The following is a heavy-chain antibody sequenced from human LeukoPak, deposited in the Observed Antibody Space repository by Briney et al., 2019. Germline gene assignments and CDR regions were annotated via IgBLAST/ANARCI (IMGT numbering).Heavy chain of an antibody. CDR2: IYHSGST. D-gene: IGHD4-17*01. CDR3: ARNRSVTTTPGFDH. J-gene: IGHJ4*02. V-gene: IGHV4-38-2*01. CDR1: GYSIRGDDY. Sequence: SETLSLTCAVSGYSIRGDDYWGWIRQSPRKGLEWIGSIYHSGSTHYNPSLKSRVTISVGTSKNQFSLMLNSVTAADTAVYYCARNRSVTTTPGFDHWGQGTLVTVSS.